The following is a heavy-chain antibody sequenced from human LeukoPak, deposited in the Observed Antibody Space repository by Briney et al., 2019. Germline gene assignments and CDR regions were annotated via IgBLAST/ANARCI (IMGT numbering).Heavy chain of an antibody. J-gene: IGHJ4*02. V-gene: IGHV4-30-4*08. CDR3: ARAITMVRGAPSTPYYFDY. Sequence: PSETLSLTCTVSGGSISSGDYYWSWIRQPPGKGLEWIGYIYYSGSTYYNPSLKSRVTISVDTSKNQFSLKLSSVTAADTAVYYCARAITMVRGAPSTPYYFDYWGQGTLVTVSS. D-gene: IGHD3-10*01. CDR2: IYYSGST. CDR1: GGSISSGDYY.